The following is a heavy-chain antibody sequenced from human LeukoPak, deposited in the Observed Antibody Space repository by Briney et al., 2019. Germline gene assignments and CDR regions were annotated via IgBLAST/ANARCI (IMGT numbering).Heavy chain of an antibody. Sequence: GESLKISCKGSGYSFTSYWIGWVRQMPGKGLEWMGIIYPGDSDTRYSPSFQGQVTISADKSISTAYLQWSSLKASDTAMYYCARHGTYYDILSPPDYWGQGTLVTVSS. CDR1: GYSFTSYW. CDR3: ARHGTYYDILSPPDY. D-gene: IGHD3-9*01. V-gene: IGHV5-51*01. CDR2: IYPGDSDT. J-gene: IGHJ4*02.